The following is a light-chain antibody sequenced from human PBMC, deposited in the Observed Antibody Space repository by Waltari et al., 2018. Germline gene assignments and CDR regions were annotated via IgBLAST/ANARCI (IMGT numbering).Light chain of an antibody. J-gene: IGKJ1*01. CDR2: KAF. CDR3: QQYNTYWT. Sequence: DIQMTQSPSTLSASIGDRVTITCQASQIITTWLSWYQQNHGTAPKLLIYKAFSLESGVPSRFSGSGSGTEFTLTISSLQPDDFATYYCQQYNTYWTFGQGTKVEIK. CDR1: QIITTW. V-gene: IGKV1-5*03.